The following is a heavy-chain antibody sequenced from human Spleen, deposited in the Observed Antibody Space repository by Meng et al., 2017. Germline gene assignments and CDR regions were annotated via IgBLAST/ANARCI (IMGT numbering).Heavy chain of an antibody. Sequence: EGLLWASLDGVVPSGGSGTLSCAASGLTFSNYWMYGVRQAPGKGLVWVSLISTTGESTLYGDSGKGRFTVSRDNSKNTVYLQMTSLRAGDTAIYYCAKRMATVTTWAFDIWGQGTMVTV. D-gene: IGHD4-17*01. CDR1: GLTFSNYW. V-gene: IGHV3-23*01. J-gene: IGHJ3*02. CDR3: AKRMATVTTWAFDI. CDR2: ISTTGEST.